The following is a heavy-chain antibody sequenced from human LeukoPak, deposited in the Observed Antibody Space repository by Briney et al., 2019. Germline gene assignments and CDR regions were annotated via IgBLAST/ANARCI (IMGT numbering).Heavy chain of an antibody. CDR3: ARDPRYSSGWSFDY. D-gene: IGHD6-19*01. J-gene: IGHJ4*02. Sequence: SQTLSLTCAISGDSVSSNSAAWNWIRQSPSRGLEWLGRTYFRSKWYNDSAVSVKSRITINPDTSKNQFSLHLHSVTPEDTAVYYCARDPRYSSGWSFDYWGQGTLVTVSS. V-gene: IGHV6-1*01. CDR1: GDSVSSNSAA. CDR2: TYFRSKWYN.